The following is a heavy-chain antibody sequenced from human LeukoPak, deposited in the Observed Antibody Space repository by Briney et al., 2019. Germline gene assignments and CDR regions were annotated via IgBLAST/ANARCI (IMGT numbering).Heavy chain of an antibody. CDR1: GGSISSSSYY. J-gene: IGHJ4*02. CDR2: IYYSGST. Sequence: XETLSLTCTVFGGSISSSSYYWGWIRQPPGKGLEWVGSIYYSGSTYYNPSLKSRVTISVNTSKNQFSLKLSSVTAADTAVYYCAGHHPRNTVDFWGQGTLVTVSS. CDR3: AGHHPRNTVDF. V-gene: IGHV4-39*01. D-gene: IGHD2-8*02.